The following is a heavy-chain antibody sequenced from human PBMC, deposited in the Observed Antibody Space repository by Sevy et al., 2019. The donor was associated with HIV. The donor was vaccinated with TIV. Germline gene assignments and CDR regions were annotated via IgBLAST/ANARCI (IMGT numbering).Heavy chain of an antibody. Sequence: GGSLRLSCAASGFTVSNSYMSWVRQAPGKGLEWVAVISYDGSTTYYADSLKGRFTISRDTSKSTLYLQVNSLRAEDAAVYYCARAALTSGYLYYFDYWGQGTLVTVSS. CDR1: GFTVSNSY. CDR2: ISYDGSTT. D-gene: IGHD3-22*01. V-gene: IGHV3-30*03. J-gene: IGHJ4*02. CDR3: ARAALTSGYLYYFDY.